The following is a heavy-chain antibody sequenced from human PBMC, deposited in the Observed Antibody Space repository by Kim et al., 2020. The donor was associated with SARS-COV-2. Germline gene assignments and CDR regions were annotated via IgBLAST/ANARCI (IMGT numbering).Heavy chain of an antibody. V-gene: IGHV1-46*01. J-gene: IGHJ6*02. D-gene: IGHD6-6*01. Sequence: KFQGRVTMTRDTSTSTVYMELSSLRSEDTAVYYCARGFSSSRYYYYGMDVWGQGTTVTVSS. CDR3: ARGFSSSRYYYYGMDV.